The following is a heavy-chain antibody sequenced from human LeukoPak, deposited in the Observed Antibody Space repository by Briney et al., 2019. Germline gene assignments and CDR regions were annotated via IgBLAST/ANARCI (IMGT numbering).Heavy chain of an antibody. D-gene: IGHD4-23*01. CDR1: GFTFSSYW. V-gene: IGHV3-7*01. J-gene: IGHJ4*02. CDR2: INQDGSAQ. Sequence: GGSLRLSCAASGFTFSSYWMNWVRQAPGKGLEWVANINQDGSAQNYVDSVKGRFTFSRDNTMNSLFLQMNNIRAEDTAVYYCARDVHGGAFDYWGRGPWSPSPQ. CDR3: ARDVHGGAFDY.